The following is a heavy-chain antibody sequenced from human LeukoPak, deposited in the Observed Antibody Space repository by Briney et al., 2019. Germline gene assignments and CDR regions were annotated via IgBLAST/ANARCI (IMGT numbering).Heavy chain of an antibody. Sequence: GGSLRLSCAASGFTFSSYSMNWVRQAPGKGLEWVSSITSSSTYIYYADSVKGRFTISRDNAENSLYLQMNSLRAEDAAVYYCARDLHSGSYEDAFDIWGQGTMVTVSS. V-gene: IGHV3-21*01. CDR3: ARDLHSGSYEDAFDI. CDR2: ITSSSTYI. CDR1: GFTFSSYS. J-gene: IGHJ3*02. D-gene: IGHD1-26*01.